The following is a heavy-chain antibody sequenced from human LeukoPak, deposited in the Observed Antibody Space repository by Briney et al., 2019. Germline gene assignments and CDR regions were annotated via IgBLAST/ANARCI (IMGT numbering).Heavy chain of an antibody. D-gene: IGHD3-10*01. CDR2: IKQDGSEK. CDR3: ARAPSWPMVRGVIGMDV. V-gene: IGHV3-7*01. J-gene: IGHJ6*02. Sequence: GGSLRLSCAASGFTFSSYWMSWVRQAPGKGLEWVANIKQDGSEKYYVDSVKGRFTISRDNAKNSLYLQMNSLRAEDTAVYYCARAPSWPMVRGVIGMDVWGQGTTVTVSS. CDR1: GFTFSSYW.